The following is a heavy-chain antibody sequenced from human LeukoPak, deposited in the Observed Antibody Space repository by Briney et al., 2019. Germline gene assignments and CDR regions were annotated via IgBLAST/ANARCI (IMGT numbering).Heavy chain of an antibody. CDR3: ARDHVLLWFGELLAFDI. J-gene: IGHJ3*02. D-gene: IGHD3-10*01. V-gene: IGHV1-2*02. Sequence: ASVKVSCKASGYTFTGYYMHWVRQAPGQGLEWMGWINPNSGGTNYAQKFQGRVTMTRDTSISTACMELSRLRSDDTAVYYCARDHVLLWFGELLAFDIWGQGTMVTVSS. CDR2: INPNSGGT. CDR1: GYTFTGYY.